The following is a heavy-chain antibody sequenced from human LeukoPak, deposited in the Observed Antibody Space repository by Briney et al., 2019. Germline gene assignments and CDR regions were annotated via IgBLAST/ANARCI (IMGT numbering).Heavy chain of an antibody. CDR1: GFAFRTYG. Sequence: GGSLRLSCAASGFAFRTYGMHWVRQAPGKGLGWVAVISYDGSEKHNADSVKGRFTISRDNSKNMPYLEMNSLRTEDTAVYYCAKDRGGTMVRGVYYYYGMDDWGQGTTVTVSS. J-gene: IGHJ6*02. CDR2: ISYDGSEK. CDR3: AKDRGGTMVRGVYYYYGMDD. V-gene: IGHV3-30*18. D-gene: IGHD3-10*01.